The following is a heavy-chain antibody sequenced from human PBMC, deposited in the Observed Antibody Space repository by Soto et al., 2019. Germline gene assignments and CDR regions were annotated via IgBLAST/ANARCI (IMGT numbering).Heavy chain of an antibody. Sequence: PSETLSLTCAISGDSVSSNSAAWNWIRQSPSRGLEWLGRTYYRSKWYNDYAVSVKSRITINPDTSKNQFSLQLNSVTPEDTAVYYCARDRSIVVVPAAIGAFDIWGQGTMVTVS. D-gene: IGHD2-2*01. CDR3: ARDRSIVVVPAAIGAFDI. CDR2: TYYRSKWYN. V-gene: IGHV6-1*01. J-gene: IGHJ3*02. CDR1: GDSVSSNSAA.